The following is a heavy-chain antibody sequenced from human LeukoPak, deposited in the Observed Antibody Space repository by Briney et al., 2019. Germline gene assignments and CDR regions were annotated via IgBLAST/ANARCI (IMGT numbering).Heavy chain of an antibody. J-gene: IGHJ4*02. CDR1: GGTFSSYA. D-gene: IGHD6-6*01. CDR2: ISAYNGNT. CDR3: ARGPALSEGSSSPFDY. Sequence: ASVKVSCKASGGTFSSYAISWVRQAPGQGLEWMGWISAYNGNTNYAQKLQGRVTMTTDTSTSTAYMELRSLRSDDTAVYYCARGPALSEGSSSPFDYWGQGTLVTVSS. V-gene: IGHV1-18*01.